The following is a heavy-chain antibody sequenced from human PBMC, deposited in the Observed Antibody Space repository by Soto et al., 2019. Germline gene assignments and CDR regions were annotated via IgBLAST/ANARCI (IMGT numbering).Heavy chain of an antibody. J-gene: IGHJ6*02. D-gene: IGHD6-13*01. CDR3: ASSPAATYYYYGMDV. V-gene: IGHV4-31*03. CDR2: IYYMGST. Sequence: QVQLQESGPGLVKPSQTLSLTCTVSGGSISSGGYYWSWIRQHPGKGLEWIGNIYYMGSTYYNPSLKSRVTISVDTSKNQFSLKLSSVTAADTAVYYCASSPAATYYYYGMDVWGRGTTVTVSS. CDR1: GGSISSGGYY.